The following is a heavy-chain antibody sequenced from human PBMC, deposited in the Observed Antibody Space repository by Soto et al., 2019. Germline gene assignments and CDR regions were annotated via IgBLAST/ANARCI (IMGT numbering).Heavy chain of an antibody. CDR2: IKQDTSEN. CDR1: GFTFSNYW. D-gene: IGHD3-22*01. Sequence: SGFTFSNYWMTWVRQAPGKGLEWVANIKQDTSENFYVDSVKGRFTISRDNSKNTQYLQMSSLRADDTAVYYCVKGEYYYDSSGYYPFDYWGQGTLVTVSS. J-gene: IGHJ4*02. V-gene: IGHV3-7*02. CDR3: VKGEYYYDSSGYYPFDY.